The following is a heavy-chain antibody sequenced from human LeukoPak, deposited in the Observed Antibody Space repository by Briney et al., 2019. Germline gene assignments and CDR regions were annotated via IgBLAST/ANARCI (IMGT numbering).Heavy chain of an antibody. D-gene: IGHD5-12*01. J-gene: IGHJ4*02. CDR2: IKEDGSEN. CDR1: GFTFSRAW. Sequence: GGSLRLSCAASGFTFSRAWMSWIRQAPGKGLEWVANIKEDGSENYYADSVEGRFAISRDNAKNSLYLQMNTLRGEDTAIYYCARDGYGYEDWGQGTLVIVSS. CDR3: ARDGYGYED. V-gene: IGHV3-7*01.